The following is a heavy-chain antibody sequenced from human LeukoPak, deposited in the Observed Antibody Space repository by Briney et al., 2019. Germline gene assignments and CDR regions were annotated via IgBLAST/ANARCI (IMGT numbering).Heavy chain of an antibody. V-gene: IGHV1-58*02. CDR3: ALARTPNPIYYYDSSGYYPLDY. J-gene: IGHJ4*02. CDR2: IVGDSTDT. D-gene: IGHD3-22*01. CDR1: GFTFTSSS. Sequence: GASVKVSCKASGFTFTSSSIQWVRQARGQRLEWIGWIVGDSTDTYYAQRFQERVTIARDMSTSTAYLELSSLRSEDTAVYYCALARTPNPIYYYDSSGYYPLDYWGQGTLVTVSS.